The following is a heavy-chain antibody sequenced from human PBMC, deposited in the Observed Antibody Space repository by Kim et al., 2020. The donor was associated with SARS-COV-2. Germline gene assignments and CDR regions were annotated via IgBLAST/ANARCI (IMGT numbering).Heavy chain of an antibody. Sequence: AQKFQGRVTITADKSTSTAYMELGSLRSEDTAVYYCAVLGFGEWGKYFDYWGQGTLVTVSS. D-gene: IGHD3-10*01. J-gene: IGHJ4*02. V-gene: IGHV1-69*02. CDR3: AVLGFGEWGKYFDY.